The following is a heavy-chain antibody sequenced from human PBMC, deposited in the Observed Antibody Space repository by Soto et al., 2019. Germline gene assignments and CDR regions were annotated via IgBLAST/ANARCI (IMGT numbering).Heavy chain of an antibody. V-gene: IGHV4-34*01. CDR2: INHSGST. D-gene: IGHD2-2*01. CDR1: GGSFSGYY. J-gene: IGHJ5*02. Sequence: KPSETLSLTCAVYGGSFSGYYWSWIRQPPGKGLEWIGEINHSGSTNYNPSLKSRVTISVDTSKNQFSLKLSSVTAADTAVYYCARRPAPYYCSSISCPNWFAPWGRGTLVTASS. CDR3: ARRPAPYYCSSISCPNWFAP.